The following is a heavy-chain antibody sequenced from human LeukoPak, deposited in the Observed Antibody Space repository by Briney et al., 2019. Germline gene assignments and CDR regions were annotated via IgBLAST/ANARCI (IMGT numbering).Heavy chain of an antibody. CDR1: GFTFTTYS. CDR3: ARQQWLDGAYYFDY. Sequence: KSGGSLRLSCEASGFTFTTYSMTWVRQAPGKGLEWVSIISSGSSAIFSADALKGRFTISRDDAKNLLYLQMNSLRAEDTAVYYCARQQWLDGAYYFDYWGQGTLVTVSS. D-gene: IGHD6-19*01. V-gene: IGHV3-21*01. J-gene: IGHJ4*02. CDR2: ISSGSSAI.